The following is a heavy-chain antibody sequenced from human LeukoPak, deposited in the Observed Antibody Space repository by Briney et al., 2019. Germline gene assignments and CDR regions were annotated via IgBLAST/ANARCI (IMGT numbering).Heavy chain of an antibody. D-gene: IGHD2-8*01. CDR3: ASAPRTYCTNGVCPYYFDY. CDR2: IIPILGIA. CDR1: GGTFSSYT. J-gene: IGHJ4*02. Sequence: SVKVSCKASGGTFSSYTISWVRQAPGQGLEWMGRIIPILGIANYAQKFQGRVTITADKSTSTAYMELSSLRPEDTAVYYCASAPRTYCTNGVCPYYFDYWGQGTLVTVSS. V-gene: IGHV1-69*02.